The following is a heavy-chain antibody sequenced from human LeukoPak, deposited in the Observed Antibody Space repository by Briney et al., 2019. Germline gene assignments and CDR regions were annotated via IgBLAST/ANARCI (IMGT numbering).Heavy chain of an antibody. CDR3: ARDQGSSLGMDV. CDR1: GDSVTSYY. J-gene: IGHJ6*02. D-gene: IGHD3-3*02. CDR2: IHYSGST. Sequence: PSETLSLTCTVSGDSVTSYYWSWIRQPPGKGLEWIGYIHYSGSTKDNPSLNSRVSMSVDTAKNQLSLKLISVTAADTAVYYCARDQGSSLGMDVWGQGTTVTVSS. V-gene: IGHV4-59*02.